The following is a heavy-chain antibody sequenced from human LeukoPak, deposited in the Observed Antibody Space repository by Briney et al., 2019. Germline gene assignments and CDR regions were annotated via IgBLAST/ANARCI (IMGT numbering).Heavy chain of an antibody. CDR1: GRSISSGGYY. J-gene: IGHJ4*02. CDR2: IYYSGST. Sequence: SQTLSLTCTVSGRSISSGGYYWSWIRPHPGKGLEWIGYIYYSGSTYYNPSLKSRVTISVDTSKHQFSLKLSSVTAADTAVYYCARGLFAVEEYFDYWGQGTLVTVSS. V-gene: IGHV4-31*03. D-gene: IGHD5-24*01. CDR3: ARGLFAVEEYFDY.